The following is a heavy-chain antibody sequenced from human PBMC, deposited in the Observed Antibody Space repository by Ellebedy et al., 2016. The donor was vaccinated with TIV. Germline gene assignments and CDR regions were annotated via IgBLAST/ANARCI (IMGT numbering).Heavy chain of an antibody. D-gene: IGHD2-15*01. CDR2: IDPEEGKI. Sequence: ASVKVSXXVSGDTLSELSMQWVRQAPGKGLEWMGGIDPEEGKIIYAQQFQGRVTMSEDTSTDTAYMELSSLRSEDTAVYYCATVMAASNYYYYYGMDVWGQGTTVTVSS. V-gene: IGHV1-24*01. CDR1: GDTLSELS. J-gene: IGHJ6*02. CDR3: ATVMAASNYYYYYGMDV.